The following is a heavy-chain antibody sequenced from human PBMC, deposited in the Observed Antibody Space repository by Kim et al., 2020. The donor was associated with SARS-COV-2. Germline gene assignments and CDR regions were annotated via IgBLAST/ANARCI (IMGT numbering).Heavy chain of an antibody. CDR3: ARGRTGVLPVRILGIGQHYYYYVMDV. CDR1: GGSFSGYH. J-gene: IGHJ6*04. V-gene: IGHV4-34*01. D-gene: IGHD7-27*01. Sequence: SETLSLTCAVYGGSFSGYHWSWIRQPPGKGLDWIGEINHSGSTNYNPSLKSRGTISVDTSKNQYSLKLRSVTAADTAGYYCARGRTGVLPVRILGIGQHYYYYVMDVWGEGTTVTVSS. CDR2: INHSGST.